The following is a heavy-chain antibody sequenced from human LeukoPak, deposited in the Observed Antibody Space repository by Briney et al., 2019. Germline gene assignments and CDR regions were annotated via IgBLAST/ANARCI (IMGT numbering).Heavy chain of an antibody. CDR3: ARWGPIVGATTVDY. CDR2: IYHSGTT. CDR1: RFSISTGYY. D-gene: IGHD3-16*01. V-gene: IGHV4-38-2*01. J-gene: IGHJ4*02. Sequence: SDTLSLTCAVSRFSISTGYYWGWIRQPPGEGLEWIGVIYHSGTTYSNPSLKSRLTMSVETTKNQFSLNLSSVTAADTAVYYCARWGPIVGATTVDYWGQGTLVTASS.